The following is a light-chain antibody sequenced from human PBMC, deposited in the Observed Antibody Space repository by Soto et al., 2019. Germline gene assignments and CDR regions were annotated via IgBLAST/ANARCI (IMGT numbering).Light chain of an antibody. J-gene: IGKJ4*01. CDR3: QQLTGPPPT. V-gene: IGKV1-9*01. Sequence: IKMTQSPSTLSVSPGDRVTITCRASQGISSYLAWYQQRPGKAPKLLIYAASTMESGVPSRFSGSGSGTEFTLTISSLEPEDFAFYYCQQLTGPPPTFGRGTKVDIK. CDR1: QGISSY. CDR2: AAS.